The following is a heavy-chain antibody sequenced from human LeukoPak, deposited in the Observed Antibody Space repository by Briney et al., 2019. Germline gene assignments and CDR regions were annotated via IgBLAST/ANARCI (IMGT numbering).Heavy chain of an antibody. Sequence: GGSLRLSCAASGFSFSSYSMNWVRQAPGKGLEWVSTISGRTDGPYYADSVKGRFTTSRDNSKNTMYLQINNVRAEDTAVYYCAKDPLGYGGHYFDNWSQGTRVTVSS. CDR1: GFSFSSYS. J-gene: IGHJ4*02. CDR2: ISGRTDGP. CDR3: AKDPLGYGGHYFDN. V-gene: IGHV3-23*01. D-gene: IGHD4-23*01.